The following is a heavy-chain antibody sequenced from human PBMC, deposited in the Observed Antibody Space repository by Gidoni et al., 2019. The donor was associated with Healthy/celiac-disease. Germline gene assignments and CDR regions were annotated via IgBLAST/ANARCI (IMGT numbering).Heavy chain of an antibody. CDR1: GGTFSSYA. J-gene: IGHJ6*02. CDR2: IIPIFGTA. D-gene: IGHD5-18*01. V-gene: IGHV1-69*01. Sequence: GEVKKPGSSVKVSCKASGGTFSSYAISWVRQAPGQGLEWMGGIIPIFGTANYAQKFQGRVTITADESTSTAYMELSSLRSEDTAVYYCARDHVPGYSYGYNHFVYGMDVWGQGTTVTVSS. CDR3: ARDHVPGYSYGYNHFVYGMDV.